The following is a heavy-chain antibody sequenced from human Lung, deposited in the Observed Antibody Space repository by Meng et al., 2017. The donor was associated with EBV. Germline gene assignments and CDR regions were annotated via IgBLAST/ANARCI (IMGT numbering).Heavy chain of an antibody. V-gene: IGHV4-4*02. J-gene: IGHJ4*02. CDR3: ARARSMAAAVIDY. CDR2: IYHSGST. CDR1: GGSSSSSNW. Sequence: VAVQESGPGLVKPSGTLSLTYAVSGGSSSSSNWWSWVRQAPGKGLEWIGEIYHSGSTNYNPSLKSRVTISVDKSKNQFSLKLSSVTAADTAVYYCARARSMAAAVIDYWGQGTLVTVSS. D-gene: IGHD6-13*01.